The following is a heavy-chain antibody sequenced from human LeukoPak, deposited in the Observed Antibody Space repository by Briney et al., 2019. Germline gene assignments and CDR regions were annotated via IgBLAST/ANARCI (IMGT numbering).Heavy chain of an antibody. CDR1: GFTFSSYA. J-gene: IGHJ3*02. CDR2: ISGSGGST. Sequence: PGGSLRLSCAASGFTFSSYAMSWVRQAPGKGLEWVSAISGSGGSTYYADSVKGRFTISRDNAKNSLYLQMNSLRAEDTAVYYCARDLGFEVVPFPGAFDIWGQGTMVTVSS. D-gene: IGHD3-16*01. V-gene: IGHV3-23*01. CDR3: ARDLGFEVVPFPGAFDI.